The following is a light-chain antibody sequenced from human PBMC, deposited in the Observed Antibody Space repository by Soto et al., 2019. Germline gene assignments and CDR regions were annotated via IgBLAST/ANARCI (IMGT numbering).Light chain of an antibody. CDR2: AAS. CDR1: QTVNTY. J-gene: IGKJ1*01. Sequence: DIQMTQSPSSLSASIGDRVTITCRASQTVNTYLHWYQQKPGKAPKLLIYAASNLQNGVPSRFSGSGSGTNFTLSLNSLQPEDFATYYCQQGYSNPWTFGQGTKVEIK. CDR3: QQGYSNPWT. V-gene: IGKV1-39*01.